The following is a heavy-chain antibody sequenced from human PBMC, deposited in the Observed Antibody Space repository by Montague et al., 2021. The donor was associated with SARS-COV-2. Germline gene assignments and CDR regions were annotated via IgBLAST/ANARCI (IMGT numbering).Heavy chain of an antibody. J-gene: IGHJ4*02. CDR3: ARESSIDEKGMRLDY. Sequence: DSVKGRFTISRDNSKNTLYLQMSSLRAEDTAVYYCARESSIDEKGMRLDYWGQGTLVTVSS. V-gene: IGHV3-30*15.